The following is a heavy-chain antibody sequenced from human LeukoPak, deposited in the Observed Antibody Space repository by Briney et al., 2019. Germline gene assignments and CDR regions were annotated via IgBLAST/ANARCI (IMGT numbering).Heavy chain of an antibody. J-gene: IGHJ3*02. V-gene: IGHV3-21*04. CDR3: AREWSSGWSRRDDAFDI. D-gene: IGHD6-19*01. CDR2: ISSSSSYI. Sequence: GGSLRLSCAASGFTFSSYSMNWVRQAPGKGLEWVSSISSSSSYIYYADSVKGRFTISRDNAKNSLYLQMNSLRAEDTAVYYCAREWSSGWSRRDDAFDIWGQGTMVTVSS. CDR1: GFTFSSYS.